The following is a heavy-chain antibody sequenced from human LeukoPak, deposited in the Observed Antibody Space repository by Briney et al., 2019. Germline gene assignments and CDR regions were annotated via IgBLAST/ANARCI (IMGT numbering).Heavy chain of an antibody. CDR3: ARDYYYDSSGSFDY. J-gene: IGHJ4*02. D-gene: IGHD3-22*01. Sequence: PGGSLRLSCAASGFTFSSYGMHWVRQAPGKGLEWVAVIWYDGSNKYYADSVKGRFTISRDNSKNTLYLQMNSLRAEDTAVYYCARDYYYDSSGSFDYWGREPWSPSPQ. V-gene: IGHV3-33*01. CDR2: IWYDGSNK. CDR1: GFTFSSYG.